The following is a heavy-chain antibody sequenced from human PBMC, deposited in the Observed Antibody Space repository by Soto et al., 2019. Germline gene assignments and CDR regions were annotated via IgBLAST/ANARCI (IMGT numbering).Heavy chain of an antibody. D-gene: IGHD6-13*01. Sequence: PGGSLRLSCAASGFTFSSYWMSWVSQAPGKGLEWVSYISSSGSTIYYADSVKGRFTISRDNAKNSLYLQMNSLRAEDTAVYYCARAAAGRYYGMDVWGQGTTVTVSS. CDR2: ISSSGSTI. CDR3: ARAAAGRYYGMDV. J-gene: IGHJ6*02. V-gene: IGHV3-48*04. CDR1: GFTFSSYW.